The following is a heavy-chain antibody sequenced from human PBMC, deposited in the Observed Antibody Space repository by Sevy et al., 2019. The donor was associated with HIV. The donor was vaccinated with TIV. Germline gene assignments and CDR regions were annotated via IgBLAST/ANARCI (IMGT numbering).Heavy chain of an antibody. CDR3: ARHVPFDSYGTIDAFDI. CDR2: IYPGDSDT. Sequence: GESLKISCKGSGYSFTSYWIGWVCQMPGKGLEWMGIIYPGDSDTRYSPSFQGQVTISADKSISTAYLQWSSLKASDTAMYYCARHVPFDSYGTIDAFDIWGQGTMVTVSS. CDR1: GYSFTSYW. J-gene: IGHJ3*02. D-gene: IGHD5-18*01. V-gene: IGHV5-51*01.